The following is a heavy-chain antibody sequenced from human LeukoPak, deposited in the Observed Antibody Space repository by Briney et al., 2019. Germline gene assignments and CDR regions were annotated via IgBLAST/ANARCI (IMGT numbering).Heavy chain of an antibody. CDR1: GFTFSSYW. CDR2: IKQDGSEK. Sequence: GGSLRLSCAASGFTFSSYWMSWVRQAPGKGLEWVANIKQDGSEKYYVDSVKGRFTISRDNAKNSLYLQMNSLRAEDRTVYYCASDFDCDGDCYASYFDYWGQGTLVTVSS. D-gene: IGHD2-21*02. J-gene: IGHJ4*02. V-gene: IGHV3-7*01. CDR3: ASDFDCDGDCYASYFDY.